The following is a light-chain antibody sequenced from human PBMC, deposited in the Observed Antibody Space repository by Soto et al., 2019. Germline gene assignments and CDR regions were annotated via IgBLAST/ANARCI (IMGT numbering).Light chain of an antibody. V-gene: IGLV2-11*01. J-gene: IGLJ1*01. CDR1: SSDIGGYNY. CDR2: TVT. Sequence: QSALTQPRSVSGSPGQSVTISCTGTSSDIGGYNYVSWYQQHPGKAPKLMIYTVTKRPSGVPDRFSGSKSGNTASLTISGLQADDEADYYCCSYAGSSSYVFGTGTKLTVL. CDR3: CSYAGSSSYV.